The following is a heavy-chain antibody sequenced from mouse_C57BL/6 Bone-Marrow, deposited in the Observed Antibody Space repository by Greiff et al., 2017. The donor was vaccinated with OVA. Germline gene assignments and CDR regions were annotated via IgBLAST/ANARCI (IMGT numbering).Heavy chain of an antibody. CDR3: ARRADAGYYAMDY. Sequence: EVMLVESGGGLVQPGGSLKLSCAASGFTFSDYYMYWVRQTPEKRLEWVAYISNGGGSTYYPDTVKGRFTISRDNAKNTLYLQMSRLKSEDTAMYYCARRADAGYYAMDYWGQGTSVTVSS. CDR2: ISNGGGST. J-gene: IGHJ4*01. CDR1: GFTFSDYY. V-gene: IGHV5-12*01.